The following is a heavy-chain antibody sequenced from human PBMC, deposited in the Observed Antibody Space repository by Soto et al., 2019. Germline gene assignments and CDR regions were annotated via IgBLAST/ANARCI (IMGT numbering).Heavy chain of an antibody. V-gene: IGHV1-2*02. Sequence: GASVKVSCKASGYTFSGYYMHWVRQAPGQGLEWMGWINPKSGGASYAQKFQGRVTMTRDTSISTAYMELSRLRSDDTAVYYCAREHEREARPVDYWGQGTLVTVSS. CDR1: GYTFSGYY. CDR2: INPKSGGA. J-gene: IGHJ4*02. CDR3: AREHEREARPVDY. D-gene: IGHD6-6*01.